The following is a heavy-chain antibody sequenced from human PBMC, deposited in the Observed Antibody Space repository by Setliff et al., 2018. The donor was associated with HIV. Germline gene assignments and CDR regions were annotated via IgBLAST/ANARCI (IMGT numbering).Heavy chain of an antibody. J-gene: IGHJ4*02. CDR3: ARGRSSGYGDY. CDR1: RFTFSNYW. D-gene: IGHD5-12*01. Sequence: PGGSLRLSCAASRFTFSNYWMSWVRQAPGKGLEWAANVKQDGSEKYYVDSVKGRFTISRDNAKNTLYLQMNSLRDDDTAVYYCARGRSSGYGDYWGQGTLVTVSS. V-gene: IGHV3-7*01. CDR2: VKQDGSEK.